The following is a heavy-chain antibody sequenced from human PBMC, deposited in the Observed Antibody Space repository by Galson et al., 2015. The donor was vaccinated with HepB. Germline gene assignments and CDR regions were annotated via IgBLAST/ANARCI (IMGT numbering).Heavy chain of an antibody. CDR2: ISSSSSTI. J-gene: IGHJ4*02. CDR3: ARDDYGITEEYYFDY. V-gene: IGHV3-48*01. CDR1: GFTFSSYS. D-gene: IGHD4-17*01. Sequence: SLRLSCAASGFTFSSYSMNWVRQAPGKGLEWVSYISSSSSTIYYADSVKGRFTISRDNAKNSLYLQMNSLRAEDTAVYYCARDDYGITEEYYFDYWGQGTLVTVSS.